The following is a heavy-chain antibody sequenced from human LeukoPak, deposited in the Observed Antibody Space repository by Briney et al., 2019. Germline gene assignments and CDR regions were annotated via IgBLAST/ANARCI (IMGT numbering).Heavy chain of an antibody. V-gene: IGHV4-59*12. J-gene: IGHJ4*02. D-gene: IGHD3-3*01. CDR3: ARGLPLYDFWSGYHPYYFDY. Sequence: SETLSLTCTVSSGSLSGYYWSWIRQPPGKGLEWIGYIYYSGNTNYNPSLKSRVTISVDTSKNQFSLKLSSVTAADTAVYYCARGLPLYDFWSGYHPYYFDYWGQGTLVTVSS. CDR2: IYYSGNT. CDR1: SGSLSGYY.